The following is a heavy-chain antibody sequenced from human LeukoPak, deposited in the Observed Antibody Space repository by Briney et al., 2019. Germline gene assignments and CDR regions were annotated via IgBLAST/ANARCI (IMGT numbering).Heavy chain of an antibody. CDR3: ARAPNNYGKFDY. CDR2: IYYGGST. V-gene: IGHV4-61*01. D-gene: IGHD3-10*01. CDR1: GGSVSSGSYY. Sequence: SETLSLTCTVSGGSVSSGSYYWSWIRQPPGKGLEWIGYIYYGGSTNYIPSLKSRVTTSVDTSKNQFSLKLSSVTAADTAVYYCARAPNNYGKFDYWGQGTLVTVSS. J-gene: IGHJ4*02.